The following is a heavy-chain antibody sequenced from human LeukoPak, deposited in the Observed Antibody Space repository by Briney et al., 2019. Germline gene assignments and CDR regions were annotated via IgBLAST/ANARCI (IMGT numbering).Heavy chain of an antibody. V-gene: IGHV3-33*01. CDR3: TRGCGGGACYGDY. Sequence: GGSLRLSCAASGFTFSSYGMHWVRQAPGKGLEWVAVMWFDGSNIYYADSVKGRFTISRDNAKNTLYLRMNSLRAEDTAVYYCTRGCGGGACYGDYWGQGTLVTVSS. CDR1: GFTFSSYG. CDR2: MWFDGSNI. D-gene: IGHD2-21*02. J-gene: IGHJ4*02.